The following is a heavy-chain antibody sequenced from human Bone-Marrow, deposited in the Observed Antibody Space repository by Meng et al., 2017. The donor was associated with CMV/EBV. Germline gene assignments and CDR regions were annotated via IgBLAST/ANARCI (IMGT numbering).Heavy chain of an antibody. CDR3: ARTRKLTPDFDY. CDR1: GGSISSSSYY. CDR2: IYYSGST. Sequence: VSGGSISSSSYYWGWIRQPPGKGLEWIGSIYYSGSTYYNPSLKSRVTISVDTSKNQFSLKLSSVTAADTAVYYCARTRKLTPDFDYWGQGTLVTVSS. D-gene: IGHD4-23*01. J-gene: IGHJ4*02. V-gene: IGHV4-39*01.